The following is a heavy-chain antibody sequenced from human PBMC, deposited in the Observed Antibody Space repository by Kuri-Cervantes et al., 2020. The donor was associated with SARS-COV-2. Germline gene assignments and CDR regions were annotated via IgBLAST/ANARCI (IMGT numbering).Heavy chain of an antibody. CDR1: GYTLTELS. CDR2: FDPEDGET. Sequence: GSLRLSCKVSGYTLTELSMHWVRQAPGKGLEWMGGFDPEDGETIYAQKFQGRVTMTEDTSTDTAYMELSSLRSEDTAVYYCATDHIAAAGLFDYWGQGTLVTVSS. CDR3: ATDHIAAAGLFDY. V-gene: IGHV1-24*01. J-gene: IGHJ4*02. D-gene: IGHD6-13*01.